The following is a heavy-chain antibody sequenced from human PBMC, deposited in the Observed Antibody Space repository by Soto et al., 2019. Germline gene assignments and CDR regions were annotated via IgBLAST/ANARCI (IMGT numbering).Heavy chain of an antibody. Sequence: GESLKISCKGSGYTFTSHWIGWVRQMPGQGLEWMGIIYPGDSDTTYSPSFQGQVTISADKSIRTAYLQWSSLRASDTAIYFCARQGVRMAPAGTRHFDYWGQGALVTVSS. CDR3: ARQGVRMAPAGTRHFDY. CDR2: IYPGDSDT. D-gene: IGHD6-19*01. CDR1: GYTFTSHW. V-gene: IGHV5-51*01. J-gene: IGHJ4*02.